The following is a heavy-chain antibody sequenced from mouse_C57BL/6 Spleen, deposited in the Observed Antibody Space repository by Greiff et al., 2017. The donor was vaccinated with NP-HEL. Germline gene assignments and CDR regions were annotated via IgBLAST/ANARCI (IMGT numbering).Heavy chain of an antibody. D-gene: IGHD2-1*01. CDR1: GYAFSSYW. J-gene: IGHJ4*01. CDR3: ARSSYGNYVYAMDY. V-gene: IGHV1-80*01. CDR2: IYPGDGDT. Sequence: VQLQQSGAELVKPGASVKISCKASGYAFSSYWMNWVKQRPGKGLEWIGQIYPGDGDTNYNGKFKGKATLTADKSSSTAYMQLSSLTSEDSAVYYCARSSYGNYVYAMDYWGQGTSVTVSS.